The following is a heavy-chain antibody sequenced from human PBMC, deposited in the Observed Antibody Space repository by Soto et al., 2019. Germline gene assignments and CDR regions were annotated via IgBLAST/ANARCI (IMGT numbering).Heavy chain of an antibody. CDR2: INAGNGNT. CDR3: ARALYYYDSSGYYYLRYYYYGMDV. CDR1: GYTFTSYA. J-gene: IGHJ6*02. V-gene: IGHV1-3*01. Sequence: ASVKVSCKASGYTFTSYAMHWVRQAPGQRLEWMGWINAGNGNTKYSQKFQGRVTITRDTSASTAYMELSSLRSEDTAVYYCARALYYYDSSGYYYLRYYYYGMDVWGQGTTVTVSS. D-gene: IGHD3-22*01.